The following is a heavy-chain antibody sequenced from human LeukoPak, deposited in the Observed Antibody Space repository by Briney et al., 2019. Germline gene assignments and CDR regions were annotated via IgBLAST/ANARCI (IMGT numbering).Heavy chain of an antibody. CDR1: GFTFSSYW. CDR2: IKHNGDEL. Sequence: GGSVRLSCAASGFTFSSYWMTWVRQAPGKGLEWVANIKHNGDELNYVDSVEDRLTISRDNAKNSLYLHMTSLRAEDTAVYYCARELRTFDPWGQGTLVTVSS. J-gene: IGHJ5*02. V-gene: IGHV3-7*01. D-gene: IGHD3-16*01. CDR3: ARELRTFDP.